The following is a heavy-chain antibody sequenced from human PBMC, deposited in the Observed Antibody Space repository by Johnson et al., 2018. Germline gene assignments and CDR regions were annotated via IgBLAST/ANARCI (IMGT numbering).Heavy chain of an antibody. J-gene: IGHJ3*02. CDR3: ARDSPGGGWPLDAFDI. CDR2: INSDGSST. CDR1: GFTFSSYW. Sequence: VQLQESGGGLVQPGGSLRHSCAASGFTFSSYWMHWVRQAPGKGLVWVSRINSDGSSTSYADSVKGRFTISRDNAKNTLYLQMNSLRAEDPAVYYCARDSPGGGWPLDAFDIWGQGTMVTVSS. V-gene: IGHV3-74*01. D-gene: IGHD6-19*01.